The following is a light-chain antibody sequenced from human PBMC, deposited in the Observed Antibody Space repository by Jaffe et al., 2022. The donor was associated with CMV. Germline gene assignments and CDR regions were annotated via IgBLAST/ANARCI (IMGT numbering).Light chain of an antibody. CDR3: SSYAGSNIL. J-gene: IGLJ2*01. Sequence: QSALTQPPSASGSPGQSVTISCTGTNSDVGGYSFVSWYQQHPGKAPKLIIYEVNKRPSGVPDRFSGSKSGNTASLTVSGLQAEDEADYYCSSYAGSNILFGGGTKLTVL. CDR1: NSDVGGYSF. V-gene: IGLV2-8*01. CDR2: EVN.